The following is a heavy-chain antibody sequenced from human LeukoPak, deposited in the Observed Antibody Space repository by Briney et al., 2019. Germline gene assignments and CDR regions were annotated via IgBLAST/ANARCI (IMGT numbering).Heavy chain of an antibody. J-gene: IGHJ3*02. CDR2: IIPIFGTA. Sequence: GASVKVSCKASGGTFSSYAISWVRQAPGQGLEWMGGIIPIFGTANYAQKFQGRVTITTDESTSTAYMELSSLRSEDTAVYYCARDLTSYGGNPGAFEIWGQGTMVTVSS. CDR1: GGTFSSYA. CDR3: ARDLTSYGGNPGAFEI. D-gene: IGHD4-23*01. V-gene: IGHV1-69*05.